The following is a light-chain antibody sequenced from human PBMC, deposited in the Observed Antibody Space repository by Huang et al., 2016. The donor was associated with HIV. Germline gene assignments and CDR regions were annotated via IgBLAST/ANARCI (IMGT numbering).Light chain of an antibody. V-gene: IGKV3-20*01. CDR1: PSVSSNY. J-gene: IGKJ3*01. CDR2: GAS. CDR3: HQYGSPPFT. Sequence: DIVLTQSPGTLSLSPGERATLSCRASPSVSSNYLAWYLRKPGQAPTRLIYGASSRASDIPDRFSGSGAGTDFTPTISRREPEDFAVYYCHQYGSPPFTFGPGTKVDIK.